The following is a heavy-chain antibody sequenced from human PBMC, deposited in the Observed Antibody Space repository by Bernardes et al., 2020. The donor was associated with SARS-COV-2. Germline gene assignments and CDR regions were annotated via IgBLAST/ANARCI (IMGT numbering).Heavy chain of an antibody. D-gene: IGHD2-2*01. Sequence: GGSLRLSCAASGFTFSSYEMNWVRQAPGKGLEWVSYISSSGSTIYYADSVKGRFTISRDNAKNSLYLQMNSLRAEDTAVYYCARRYCSSTSCLIDYWGQGTLVTVSS. CDR3: ARRYCSSTSCLIDY. CDR1: GFTFSSYE. CDR2: ISSSGSTI. J-gene: IGHJ4*02. V-gene: IGHV3-48*03.